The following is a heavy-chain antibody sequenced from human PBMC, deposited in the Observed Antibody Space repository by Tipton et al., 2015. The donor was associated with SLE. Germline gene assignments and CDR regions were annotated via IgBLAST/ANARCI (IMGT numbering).Heavy chain of an antibody. Sequence: TLSLTCTVSGGSISSGSYNWAWIRQPPGKGLEWIGNIFYSGTTYYNPSLKRRAIISVDTSKNQFSLKLSSVTAADTAVYYCARDLASYYGVDVWGQGTTVTVSS. J-gene: IGHJ6*02. CDR2: IFYSGTT. CDR3: ARDLASYYGVDV. V-gene: IGHV4-39*07. CDR1: GGSISSGSYN.